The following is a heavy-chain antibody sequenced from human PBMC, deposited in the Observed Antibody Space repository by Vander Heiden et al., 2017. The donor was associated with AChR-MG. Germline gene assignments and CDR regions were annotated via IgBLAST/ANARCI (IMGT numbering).Heavy chain of an antibody. J-gene: IGHJ4*02. CDR3: AKGMGFSYGYGGARGDYFDY. CDR1: RFTFSAYA. V-gene: IGHV3-23*01. D-gene: IGHD5-18*01. CDR2: ISVTGGTT. Sequence: EVQMLESGGGLAQPGGSLRLSCATARFTFSAYALSWVRQAPGKGLEWVSSISVTGGTTYYADSVKGRFTISRDDSRGTLYLQMSSLRVEDTAVYYCAKGMGFSYGYGGARGDYFDYWGQGTLVTVSS.